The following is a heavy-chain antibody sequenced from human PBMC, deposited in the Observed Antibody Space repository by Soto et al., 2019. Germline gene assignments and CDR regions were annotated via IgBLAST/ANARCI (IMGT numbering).Heavy chain of an antibody. V-gene: IGHV3-7*01. CDR1: GFTFSSYW. J-gene: IGHJ4*02. CDR3: ARVGSSGWYSYSFDY. D-gene: IGHD6-19*01. Sequence: GESLKISCAASGFTFSSYWMSWVRQAPGKGLEWVANIKQDGSEKYYVDSVKGRFTISRDNAKNSLYLQMNSLRAEDTAVYYCARVGSSGWYSYSFDYWGQGTRVTVSS. CDR2: IKQDGSEK.